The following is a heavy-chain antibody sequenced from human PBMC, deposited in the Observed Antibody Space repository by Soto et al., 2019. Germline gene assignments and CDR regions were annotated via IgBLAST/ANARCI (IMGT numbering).Heavy chain of an antibody. V-gene: IGHV6-1*01. J-gene: IGHJ6*03. CDR1: GDGVSGNSAA. CDR3: AGTSPNKSYYMEV. D-gene: IGHD1-7*01. Sequence: SQPLSLTCAISGDGVSGNSAAWNGVRRSPSRGLEWLARTYYRSRWYNDYAVSVRSRITVNPDTSKNQFSLQLTSVTPEDTAVYYGAGTSPNKSYYMEVCGKGTTVTVAS. CDR2: TYYRSRWYN.